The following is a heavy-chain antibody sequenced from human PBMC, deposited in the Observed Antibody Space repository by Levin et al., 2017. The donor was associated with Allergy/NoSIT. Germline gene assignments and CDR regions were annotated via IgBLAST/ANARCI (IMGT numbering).Heavy chain of an antibody. CDR1: GFTVSSNY. CDR2: IYRGGST. CDR3: ARGTGSGYYAVWAFDN. D-gene: IGHD3-3*01. V-gene: IGHV3-53*01. J-gene: IGHJ4*02. Sequence: GESLKISCAASGFTVSSNYMSWVRQAPGKGLEWVSVIYRGGSTHYADSVKGQFTLSLDNSKNTLYLQMNSLRAEDTAVYYCARGTGSGYYAVWAFDNWGQGSLVTVSS.